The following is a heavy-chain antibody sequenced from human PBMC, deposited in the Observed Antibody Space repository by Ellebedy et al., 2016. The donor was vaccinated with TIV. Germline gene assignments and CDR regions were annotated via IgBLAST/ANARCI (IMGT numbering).Heavy chain of an antibody. CDR3: AKNLISRITIFGVAPPNAFDI. CDR1: GYTFTSYY. J-gene: IGHJ3*02. CDR2: INPSGGST. D-gene: IGHD3-3*01. Sequence: ASVKVSXXASGYTFTSYYMHWVRQAPGQGLEWMGLINPSGGSTSYAQKFQGRVTMTRDTSTSTVYMELSSLRSEDTAVYYCAKNLISRITIFGVAPPNAFDIWGQGTMVTVSS. V-gene: IGHV1-46*03.